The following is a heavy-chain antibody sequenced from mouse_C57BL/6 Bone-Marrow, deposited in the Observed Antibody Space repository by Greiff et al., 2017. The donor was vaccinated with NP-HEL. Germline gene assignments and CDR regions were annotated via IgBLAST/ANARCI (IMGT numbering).Heavy chain of an antibody. V-gene: IGHV1-85*01. J-gene: IGHJ3*01. CDR3: ARSGWKTTVVGAY. CDR1: GYTFTSYD. Sequence: VQLQQSGPELVKPGASVKLSCKASGYTFTSYDINWVKQRPGQGLEWIGWIYPRDGSTKYNEKFKGKATLTVDTSSSTAYMELHSLTSEDSAVYFCARSGWKTTVVGAYWGQGTLVTVSA. D-gene: IGHD1-1*01. CDR2: IYPRDGST.